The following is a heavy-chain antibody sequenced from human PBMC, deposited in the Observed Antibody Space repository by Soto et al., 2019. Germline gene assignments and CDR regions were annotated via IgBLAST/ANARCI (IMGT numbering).Heavy chain of an antibody. D-gene: IGHD3-22*01. CDR3: AKGGYYYDSSGYYGGMAV. Sequence: QVQLVQSGAEVKKPGSSVKVSCKASGGTFSSYAISWVRQAPGQGLEWLGGIIPIFGTANYAQKFQGRVTITADKSTSTAYMELSSLRSEDTAVYYCAKGGYYYDSSGYYGGMAVWGQGTTVTVSS. CDR2: IIPIFGTA. V-gene: IGHV1-69*06. CDR1: GGTFSSYA. J-gene: IGHJ6*02.